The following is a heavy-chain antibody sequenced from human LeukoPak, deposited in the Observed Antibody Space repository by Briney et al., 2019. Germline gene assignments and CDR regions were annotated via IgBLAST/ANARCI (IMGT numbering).Heavy chain of an antibody. CDR2: IYTSGST. CDR3: ARVTGYMTEHYFDY. Sequence: SETLSLTCSVSRGSVSTYYWSWIRQPAGKGLEWIGRIYTSGSTNYNPSLKSRVTMSVDTSKNQFSLKLSSVTAADTAVYYCARVTGYMTEHYFDYWGQGTLITVSS. V-gene: IGHV4-4*07. CDR1: RGSVSTYY. J-gene: IGHJ4*02. D-gene: IGHD6-13*01.